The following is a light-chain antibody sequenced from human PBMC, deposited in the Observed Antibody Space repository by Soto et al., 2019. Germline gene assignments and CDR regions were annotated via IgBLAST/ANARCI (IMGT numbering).Light chain of an antibody. CDR3: QQSNNWPLT. Sequence: IVLTQSPATLSVSPGERATLSCRASQSVSSDVAWFQQRPGQAPRLLIYDASTRATGIPARFSGSGSGTEFTLTISSLQSEDSAIYHCQQSNNWPLTFGGGTKVEVK. CDR1: QSVSSD. J-gene: IGKJ4*01. CDR2: DAS. V-gene: IGKV3-15*01.